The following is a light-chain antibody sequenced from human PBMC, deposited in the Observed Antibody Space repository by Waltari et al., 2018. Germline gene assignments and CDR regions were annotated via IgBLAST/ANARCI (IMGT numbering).Light chain of an antibody. CDR1: QSISSW. CDR2: KAS. Sequence: DIQMTQSPSTLSASIGDRVTIPCRASQSISSWLAWYQQKPGKAPKLLIYKASSLESGVPSRFSGSGSGTEFTLTISSLQPDDFATYYCQQYNRYSWTFGQGTKVEIK. J-gene: IGKJ1*01. V-gene: IGKV1-5*03. CDR3: QQYNRYSWT.